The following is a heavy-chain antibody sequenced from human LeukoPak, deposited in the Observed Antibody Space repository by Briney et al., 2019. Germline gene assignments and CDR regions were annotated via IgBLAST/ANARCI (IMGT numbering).Heavy chain of an antibody. V-gene: IGHV4-59*12. Sequence: SETLSLTCTVSGGSISTFWMGWLRQPPGKGLEWIGHTYYSESIYYDSSLKSRVTISVDTSTNQFSLKLNSVTAADTAVYYCARLSFRGFNFDPWGQGTLVTVSS. CDR2: TYYSESI. CDR3: ARLSFRGFNFDP. CDR1: GGSISTFW. J-gene: IGHJ5*02. D-gene: IGHD3-3*01.